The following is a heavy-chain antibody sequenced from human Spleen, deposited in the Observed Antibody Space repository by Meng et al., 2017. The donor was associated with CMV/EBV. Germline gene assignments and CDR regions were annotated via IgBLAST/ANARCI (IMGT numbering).Heavy chain of an antibody. D-gene: IGHD3-10*01. J-gene: IGHJ4*02. Sequence: LSLTCAASGFTFSKFAMHWIRQAPGKGLEWVALISNDGSKKDIADFVQGRFLISRDNSKNTLYLQMHSLRAEDTAVYYCARGRGIIQLKYYFDYWGQGTLVTVSS. CDR3: ARGRGIIQLKYYFDY. CDR2: ISNDGSKK. CDR1: GFTFSKFA. V-gene: IGHV3-30-3*01.